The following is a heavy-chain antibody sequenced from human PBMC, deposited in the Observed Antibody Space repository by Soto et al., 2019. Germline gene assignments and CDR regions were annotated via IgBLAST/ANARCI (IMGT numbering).Heavy chain of an antibody. CDR2: FDPEDGET. V-gene: IGHV1-24*01. D-gene: IGHD2-2*01. J-gene: IGHJ4*02. CDR1: GYTLTELS. CDR3: ATDRRTRYCSSTSCYQVFDY. Sequence: GASVKVSCKVSGYTLTELSMHWVRQAPGKGLEWMGGFDPEDGETIYAQKFQGRVTMTEDTSTDTAYMEPSSLRSEDTAVYYCATDRRTRYCSSTSCYQVFDYWGQGTLVTVSS.